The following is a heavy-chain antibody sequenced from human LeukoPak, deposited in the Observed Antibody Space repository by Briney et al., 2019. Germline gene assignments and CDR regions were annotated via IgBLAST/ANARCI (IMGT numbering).Heavy chain of an antibody. Sequence: ASVKVSCKASGYTFSNYGISWVRQAPGQGLEWMGWISAYNGNTNYAQKLQGRVTMTTDTSTSTAYMELRSLRSDDTAAYYCARDFPAARLSHMDVWGKGTTVTISS. CDR1: GYTFSNYG. V-gene: IGHV1-18*01. CDR2: ISAYNGNT. CDR3: ARDFPAARLSHMDV. D-gene: IGHD2-2*01. J-gene: IGHJ6*03.